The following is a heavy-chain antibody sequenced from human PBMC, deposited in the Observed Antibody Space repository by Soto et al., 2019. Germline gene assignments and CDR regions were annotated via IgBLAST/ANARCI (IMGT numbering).Heavy chain of an antibody. CDR1: GFTFSSYW. D-gene: IGHD3-3*01. J-gene: IGHJ4*02. CDR2: IKQDGSEK. V-gene: IGHV3-7*01. Sequence: GGSLRLSCAASGFTFSSYWMSWVRQAPGKGLEWVANIKQDGSEKYYVDSVKGRFTISRDNAKNSLYLQMNSLRAEDTAVYYCARVPSITIFGVVIIGYYFDYWGQGTLVTVSS. CDR3: ARVPSITIFGVVIIGYYFDY.